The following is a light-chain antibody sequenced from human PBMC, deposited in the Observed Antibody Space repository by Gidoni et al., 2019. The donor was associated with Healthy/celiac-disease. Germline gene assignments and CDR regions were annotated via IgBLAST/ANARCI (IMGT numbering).Light chain of an antibody. J-gene: IGLJ2*01. Sequence: QSVLTQPPSVSGAPGQRVIISCTGSSSNIGAGYDVHWYQQLPGTAPNLLVYGNSNRPSGVPDRFSGSKSGTSACLAITGLQAEDEADYYCQSYDSSLSASVVFGGGTKLTVL. CDR3: QSYDSSLSASVV. V-gene: IGLV1-40*01. CDR2: GNS. CDR1: SSNIGAGYD.